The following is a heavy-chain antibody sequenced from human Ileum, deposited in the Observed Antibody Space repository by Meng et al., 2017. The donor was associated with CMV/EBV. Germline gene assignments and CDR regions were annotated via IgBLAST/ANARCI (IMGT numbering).Heavy chain of an antibody. CDR1: DGSVSSGSYY. D-gene: IGHD2-2*01. Sequence: SETLSLTCTVSDGSVSSGSYYWSWIRQPPGKGLEWIGYIYYSGSTNYNPSLKSRVTISVDTSKNQFSLKLSSVTAADTAVYYCARDRGVPAATSGITYYGMDVWGQGTTVTVSS. CDR3: ARDRGVPAATSGITYYGMDV. J-gene: IGHJ6*02. CDR2: IYYSGST. V-gene: IGHV4-61*01.